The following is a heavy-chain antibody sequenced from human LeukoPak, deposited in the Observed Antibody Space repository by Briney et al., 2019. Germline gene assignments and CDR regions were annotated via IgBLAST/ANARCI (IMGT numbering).Heavy chain of an antibody. CDR2: ISGSGGST. D-gene: IGHD7-27*01. CDR1: GFTFSSYG. CDR3: AKVLGSQGPIGFDY. Sequence: GGSLRLSCAASGFTFSSYGMHWVRQAPGKGLEWVSAISGSGGSTYYADSVKGRFTISRDNSKNTLYLQMNSLRAEDTAVYYCAKVLGSQGPIGFDYWGQGTLVTVSS. V-gene: IGHV3-23*01. J-gene: IGHJ4*02.